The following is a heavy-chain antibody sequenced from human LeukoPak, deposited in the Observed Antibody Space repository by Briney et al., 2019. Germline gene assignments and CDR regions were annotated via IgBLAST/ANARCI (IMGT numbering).Heavy chain of an antibody. V-gene: IGHV3-7*01. Sequence: PGGSLRLSCAASGFTFSSYWMSWVRQAPGKGLEWVANIKQDGSEKYYVDSVKGRFTISRDNAKNSLYLQMNSLRAEDTAVYYCAKDGELLWFGELLRYYFDYWGQGTLVTVSS. CDR1: GFTFSSYW. J-gene: IGHJ4*02. CDR3: AKDGELLWFGELLRYYFDY. CDR2: IKQDGSEK. D-gene: IGHD3-10*01.